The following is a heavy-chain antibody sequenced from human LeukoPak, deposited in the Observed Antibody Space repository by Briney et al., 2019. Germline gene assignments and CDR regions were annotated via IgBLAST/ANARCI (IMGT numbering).Heavy chain of an antibody. CDR2: INPSGGST. CDR1: GYTFTSYY. J-gene: IGHJ4*02. D-gene: IGHD6-19*01. Sequence: ASVKVSCKASGYTFTSYYMHWVRQAPGHGLEWIGIINPSGGSTSYAQKFQGRVTMTRDTSTSTVYMELSGLRSEDTAVYYCARDPGYSSGWYGKKDYWGQGTLVTVSS. V-gene: IGHV1-46*03. CDR3: ARDPGYSSGWYGKKDY.